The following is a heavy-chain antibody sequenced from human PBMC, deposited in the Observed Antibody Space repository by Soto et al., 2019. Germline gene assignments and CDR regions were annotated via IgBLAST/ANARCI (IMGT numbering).Heavy chain of an antibody. D-gene: IGHD1-26*01. CDR3: ASSQSIVGATTYPSGFDY. V-gene: IGHV1-2*02. CDR2: INPNSGGT. Sequence: VASVKVSCKASGYTFTGYYMHWVRQAPGQGLEWMGWINPNSGGTNYAQKFQGRVTMTRDTSISTAYMELSRLRSDDTAVYYCASSQSIVGATTYPSGFDYWGQGTLVTVSS. J-gene: IGHJ4*02. CDR1: GYTFTGYY.